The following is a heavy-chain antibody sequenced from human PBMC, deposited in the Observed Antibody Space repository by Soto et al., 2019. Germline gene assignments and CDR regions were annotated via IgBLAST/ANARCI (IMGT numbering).Heavy chain of an antibody. CDR3: ARTTDHSSDWYEQLFDI. V-gene: IGHV6-1*01. Sequence: PSQTLSLTCAISGDSVSSNSAAWNWIRQSPSRGLEWLGRTYYRSKWYNDYAVSVKSRITINPDTSKNQFSLQLNSVTPEDTAVYYCARTTDHSSDWYEQLFDIWGQETMVTVSS. J-gene: IGHJ3*02. CDR1: GDSVSSNSAA. D-gene: IGHD6-19*01. CDR2: TYYRSKWYN.